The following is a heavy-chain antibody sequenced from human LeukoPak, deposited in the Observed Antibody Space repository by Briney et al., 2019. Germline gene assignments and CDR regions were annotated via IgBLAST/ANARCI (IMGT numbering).Heavy chain of an antibody. Sequence: PSETLSLTCAVYGGSFSGYYWSWIRQPPGKGLEWIGEINHSGSTNYNPSLKSRVTISVDTSKNQFSLKLSSVTAADTAVYYCARGGVSSWQLDYWGQGTLVTVSS. V-gene: IGHV4-34*01. CDR1: GGSFSGYY. CDR2: INHSGST. J-gene: IGHJ4*02. CDR3: ARGGVSSWQLDY. D-gene: IGHD6-13*01.